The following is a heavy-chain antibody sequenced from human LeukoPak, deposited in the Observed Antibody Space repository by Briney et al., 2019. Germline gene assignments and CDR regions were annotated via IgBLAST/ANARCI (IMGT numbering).Heavy chain of an antibody. CDR2: INHSGST. CDR3: ARGGIVGATTLLDY. Sequence: SETLSLTCAVYGGSFSGYYWSWIRQPPGKGLEWIGEINHSGSTNYNPSLKSRVTISVDTSKNQFSLKLSSVTAADTAVYCCARGGIVGATTLLDYWGQGTLVTVSS. D-gene: IGHD1-26*01. CDR1: GGSFSGYY. J-gene: IGHJ4*02. V-gene: IGHV4-34*01.